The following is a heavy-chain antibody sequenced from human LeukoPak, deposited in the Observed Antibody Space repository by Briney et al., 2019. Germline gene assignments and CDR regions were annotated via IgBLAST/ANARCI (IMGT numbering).Heavy chain of an antibody. CDR1: GFTFSSYG. CDR2: IWYDGSNK. V-gene: IGHV3-33*06. D-gene: IGHD3-22*01. Sequence: GGSLRLSCAASGFTFSSYGMHWVRQAPGKELEWVAVIWYDGSNKYYADSVKGRFTISRDNSKNTLYLQMNSLRAEDTAVYYCAKDHYYDSSGFDYWGQGTLVTVSS. CDR3: AKDHYYDSSGFDY. J-gene: IGHJ4*02.